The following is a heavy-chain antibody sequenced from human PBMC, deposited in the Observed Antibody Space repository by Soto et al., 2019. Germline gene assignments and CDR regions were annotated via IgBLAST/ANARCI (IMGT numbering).Heavy chain of an antibody. Sequence: SETLSLTCTVSGGSISSGGYYWSWIRQHPGKGLEWIGYIYYSGGTYYNPSLKSRVTISVDTSKNQFSLKLSSVTAADTAVYYCARDITRYGMDVWGQGTTVTVSS. D-gene: IGHD2-2*01. CDR1: GGSISSGGYY. J-gene: IGHJ6*02. V-gene: IGHV4-31*03. CDR2: IYYSGGT. CDR3: ARDITRYGMDV.